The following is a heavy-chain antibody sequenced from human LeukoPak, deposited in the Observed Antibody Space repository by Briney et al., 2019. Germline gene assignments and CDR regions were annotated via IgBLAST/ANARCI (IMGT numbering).Heavy chain of an antibody. D-gene: IGHD5-12*01. V-gene: IGHV1-69*04. Sequence: SVKVSCKASGGTFSSYAISWVRQAPGQGLEWMGRIIPIFGIANYAQKFQGRVTITADKSTSTAYMELSSLRSEDTAVYYCARERMAWISPTRDHYYYYGMDVRGQGTTVTVSS. J-gene: IGHJ6*02. CDR1: GGTFSSYA. CDR2: IIPIFGIA. CDR3: ARERMAWISPTRDHYYYYGMDV.